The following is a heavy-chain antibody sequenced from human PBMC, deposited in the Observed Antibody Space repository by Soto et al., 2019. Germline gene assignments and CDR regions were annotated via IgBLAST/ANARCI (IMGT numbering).Heavy chain of an antibody. CDR2: IWYDGSNK. J-gene: IGHJ4*02. CDR1: GFTFSSYG. CDR3: ARGGGYSGYDLDY. D-gene: IGHD5-12*01. Sequence: QVQLVESGGGVVQPVRSLRLSCAASGFTFSSYGMHWVRQAPGKGLEWVAVIWYDGSNKYYADSVKGRFTISRDNSKNTLYLQMNSLRAEDPAVYYCARGGGYSGYDLDYWGQGTLVTVSS. V-gene: IGHV3-33*01.